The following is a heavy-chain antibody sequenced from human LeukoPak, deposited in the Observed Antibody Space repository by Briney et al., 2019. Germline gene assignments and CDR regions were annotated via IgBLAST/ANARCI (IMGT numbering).Heavy chain of an antibody. Sequence: PSETLSLTCSGSGGSIYSSSDYWGWIRQPPGKGLEWIGSIYYSGSTYYNPSLKSRVTISVDASKNQFSLKLSSVTAADTAVYYCARHSYLGGSHAFDIWGQGTMVTVSS. V-gene: IGHV4-39*01. CDR2: IYYSGST. D-gene: IGHD4-23*01. J-gene: IGHJ3*02. CDR1: GGSIYSSSDY. CDR3: ARHSYLGGSHAFDI.